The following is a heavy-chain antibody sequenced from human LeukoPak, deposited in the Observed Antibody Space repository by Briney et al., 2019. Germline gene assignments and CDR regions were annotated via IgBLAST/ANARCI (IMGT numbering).Heavy chain of an antibody. V-gene: IGHV4-61*01. D-gene: IGHD3-9*01. CDR3: ARRPRNDILTGTPFDY. CDR1: GGSVSSGSYY. J-gene: IGHJ4*02. Sequence: PSETLSLTCTVSGGSVSSGSYYWSWIRQPPGKGLEWIGYIYYSGSTNYNPSLKRRVTISVDTSKNQFSLKLRSVTAADTAVYYCARRPRNDILTGTPFDYWGQGILVTVSS. CDR2: IYYSGST.